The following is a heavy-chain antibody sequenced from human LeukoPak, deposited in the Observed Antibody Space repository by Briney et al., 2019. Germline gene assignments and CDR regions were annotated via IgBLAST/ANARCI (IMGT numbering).Heavy chain of an antibody. D-gene: IGHD3-9*01. Sequence: KPGGSLRLSCAASGFTFSSYTMNWVRQAPGKGLKWVSSISSDSNYIYYADSVKGRFTIYRDNAWNSLYLQMNSLRAEDTAVYYCARKENIVTGYYDHWGQGTLVTVSS. J-gene: IGHJ5*02. V-gene: IGHV3-21*01. CDR1: GFTFSSYT. CDR2: ISSDSNYI. CDR3: ARKENIVTGYYDH.